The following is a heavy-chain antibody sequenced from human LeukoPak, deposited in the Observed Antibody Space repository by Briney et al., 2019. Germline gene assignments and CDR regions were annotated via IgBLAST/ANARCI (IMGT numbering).Heavy chain of an antibody. CDR1: EYSFTSYW. V-gene: IGHV5-51*01. CDR2: IYPGDSDT. J-gene: IGHJ5*02. D-gene: IGHD6-13*01. CDR3: ARAIAPPGHYNWFDP. Sequence: GESLKISCKGSEYSFTSYWIGWVRQMPGKGLEWMGIIYPGDSDTRYSPSFQGQVTISADKSISTAYLQWSSLKASDTAMYYCARAIAPPGHYNWFDPWGQGTLVIVSS.